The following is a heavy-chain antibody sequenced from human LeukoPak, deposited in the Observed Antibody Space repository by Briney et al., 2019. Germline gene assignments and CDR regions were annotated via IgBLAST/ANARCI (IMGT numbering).Heavy chain of an antibody. CDR3: ARHYGSGRYDY. J-gene: IGHJ4*02. V-gene: IGHV5-51*01. CDR2: IYPGDFDI. CDR1: GYSFTSHW. D-gene: IGHD3-10*01. Sequence: GESLKISCRGSGYSFTSHWIGWVRQMPGKGLEWMGIIYPGDFDIRYSPSFQGQVTISADKSTSTAYLQWSSLKASDTAMYYCARHYGSGRYDYWGQGTLVTVSS.